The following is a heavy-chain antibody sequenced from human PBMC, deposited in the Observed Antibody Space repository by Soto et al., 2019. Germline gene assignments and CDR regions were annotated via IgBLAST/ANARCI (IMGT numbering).Heavy chain of an antibody. CDR1: GFTFSSYA. Sequence: EVQLLESGGGLVQPGGSLRLSCAASGFTFSSYAMSCVRQAPGKGLEWVSAISGSGGSTYYADSVKGRFTISRDNSKNTLYLQMNSLRAEDTAVYYCAKAEVAGGYFDYWGQGTLVTVSS. CDR3: AKAEVAGGYFDY. J-gene: IGHJ4*02. D-gene: IGHD3-10*01. V-gene: IGHV3-23*01. CDR2: ISGSGGST.